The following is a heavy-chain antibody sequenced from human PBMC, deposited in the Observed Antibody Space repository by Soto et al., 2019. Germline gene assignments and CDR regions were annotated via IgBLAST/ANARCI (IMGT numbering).Heavy chain of an antibody. CDR1: GGSISSRNFW. CDR3: ARHPLDDYNSGGSGMFDY. J-gene: IGHJ4*02. Sequence: QLQLQESGPGLVKPSETLSLTCSVSGGSISSRNFWWAWISKPPGKGLEWIGDMNYSGSSYSSPSLKSRVTLAVDTSKNQLSRKLNSVTAADTAVYYCARHPLDDYNSGGSGMFDYWGQGTLVTVAS. CDR2: MNYSGSS. D-gene: IGHD4-4*01. V-gene: IGHV4-39*01.